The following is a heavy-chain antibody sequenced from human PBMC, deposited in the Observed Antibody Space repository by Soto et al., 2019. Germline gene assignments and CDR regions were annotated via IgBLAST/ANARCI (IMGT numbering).Heavy chain of an antibody. V-gene: IGHV1-58*02. J-gene: IGHJ6*02. CDR3: AADRPYNWDDPYYYGMDV. Sequence: SVKVSCKASGFTFPSSAMQWVRQARGQRLEWIGWIVVGSGNTNYAQKFKERVTISRDMSTNTAYMELRSLRSEDTAVYYCAADRPYNWDDPYYYGMDVWGQGTTVTVSS. CDR1: GFTFPSSA. CDR2: IVVGSGNT. D-gene: IGHD1-1*01.